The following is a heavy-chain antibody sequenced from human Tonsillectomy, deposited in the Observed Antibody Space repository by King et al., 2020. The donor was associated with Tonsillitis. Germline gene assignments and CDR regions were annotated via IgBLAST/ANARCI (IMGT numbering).Heavy chain of an antibody. V-gene: IGHV3-30*18. CDR2: VSYDGSNK. J-gene: IGHJ4*02. D-gene: IGHD3-3*01. CDR1: GFTFSSYG. Sequence: VQLVESGGGVVQPGRSLRLSCAASGFTFSSYGMHWVRQAPGKGLEWVAVVSYDGSNKYYADSVKGRFTISRDNSKNTLYLQMNSLRAEDTAVYYCAKTFPQRDFWSGYRYWGQGTLVTVSS. CDR3: AKTFPQRDFWSGYRY.